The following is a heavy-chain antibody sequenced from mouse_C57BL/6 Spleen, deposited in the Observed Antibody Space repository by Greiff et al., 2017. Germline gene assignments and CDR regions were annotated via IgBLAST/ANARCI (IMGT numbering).Heavy chain of an antibody. CDR3: TFYSYSSRGY. Sequence: VQLKESGAELVRPGASVKLSCTASGFNIKDYYMHWVKQRPEQGLEWIGRIDPEDGDTEYAPKFQGKATMTADTSSNTAYLQLSSLTAEDTAVYYCTFYSYSSRGYWGQGATLTVSS. CDR2: IDPEDGDT. J-gene: IGHJ2*01. D-gene: IGHD1-1*01. CDR1: GFNIKDYY. V-gene: IGHV14-1*01.